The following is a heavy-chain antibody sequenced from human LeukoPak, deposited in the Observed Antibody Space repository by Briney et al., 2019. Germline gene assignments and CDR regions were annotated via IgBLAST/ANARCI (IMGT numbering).Heavy chain of an antibody. D-gene: IGHD3-3*01. V-gene: IGHV7-4-1*02. CDR2: INTNTGNP. J-gene: IGHJ4*02. CDR3: ARGGITILEAPFDY. CDR1: GYTFTSYA. Sequence: GASVKVSCKASGYTFTSYAMNWVRQAPGQGLEWMGWINTNTGNPTYAQGFTGRFVFSLDTSVSTAYLQISSLKAEDTAVYHCARGGITILEAPFDYWGQGTLVTVSS.